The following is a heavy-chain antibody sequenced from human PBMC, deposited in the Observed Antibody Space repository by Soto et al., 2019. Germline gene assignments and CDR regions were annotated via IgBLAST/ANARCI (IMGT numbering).Heavy chain of an antibody. CDR3: AKGGRQWLVTSDFNY. CDR1: GFTFSDYA. V-gene: IGHV3-30*18. J-gene: IGHJ4*02. Sequence: VQLVESGGGVIQPGRSLRLSCAASGFTFSDYAMHWDRQAPGKGLEWVAVVSHDGRNTHYADSVKGRFTISRDSSKNTVSLEMTSLRAVDTAVYYCAKGGRQWLVTSDFNYWGQGALVTVSS. CDR2: VSHDGRNT. D-gene: IGHD6-19*01.